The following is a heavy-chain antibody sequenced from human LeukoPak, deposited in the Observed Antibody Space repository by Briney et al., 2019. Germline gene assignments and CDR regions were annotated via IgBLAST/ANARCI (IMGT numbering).Heavy chain of an antibody. D-gene: IGHD6-19*01. CDR3: AGTYSSGWYLYFQH. J-gene: IGHJ1*01. CDR1: GGSISSYY. CDR2: IYYSGST. V-gene: IGHV4-59*08. Sequence: SETLSLTCTVSGGSISSYYWSWIRQPPGKGLEWIGYIYYSGSTNYNPSPKSRVTISVDTSKNQFSLKLSSVTAADTAVYYCAGTYSSGWYLYFQHWGQGTLVTVSS.